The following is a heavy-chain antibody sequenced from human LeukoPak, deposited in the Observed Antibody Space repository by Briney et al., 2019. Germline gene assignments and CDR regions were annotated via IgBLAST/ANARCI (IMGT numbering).Heavy chain of an antibody. CDR2: IYHSGSS. V-gene: IGHV4-30-2*01. Sequence: SETLSLTCAVSGVSVGSGGYSWSWIRQPPGKGLEWIGYIYHSGSSYYNPSLKSRVTIPMDRSKNQISLRLTSVTAADTAVYYCARAEGPPYSSGYYAYWGQGTLVTVSS. CDR1: GVSVGSGGYS. J-gene: IGHJ4*02. D-gene: IGHD6-19*01. CDR3: ARAEGPPYSSGYYAY.